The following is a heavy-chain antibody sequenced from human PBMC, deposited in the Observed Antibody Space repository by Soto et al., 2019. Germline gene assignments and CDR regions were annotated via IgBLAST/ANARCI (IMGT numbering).Heavy chain of an antibody. D-gene: IGHD4-17*01. CDR1: GYSFTSYW. CDR3: ATTTVVTYYYYGMDV. J-gene: IGHJ6*02. Sequence: PGESLKISCKGSGYSFTSYWISWVRQMPGKGLEWMGRIDPSDSYTNYSPSFQGHVTISADKSISTAYLQWSSLKASDTAMYYCATTTVVTYYYYGMDVWGQGTTVTVSS. V-gene: IGHV5-10-1*01. CDR2: IDPSDSYT.